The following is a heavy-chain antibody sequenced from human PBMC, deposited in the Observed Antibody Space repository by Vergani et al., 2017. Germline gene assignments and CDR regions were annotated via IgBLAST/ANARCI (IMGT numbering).Heavy chain of an antibody. CDR3: ARGWVGAYHGYYFDY. Sequence: QVQLQESGPGLVKPSQTLSLTCTVSGGSISSGSYYWSWIRQPAGKGLEWIGRIYTSGSTNYNPSLKSRVTISVDTSKNQFSLKLSSVNAADTAVYYCARGWVGAYHGYYFDYWGQGTLVTVSS. CDR2: IYTSGST. D-gene: IGHD1-26*01. J-gene: IGHJ4*02. V-gene: IGHV4-61*02. CDR1: GGSISSGSYY.